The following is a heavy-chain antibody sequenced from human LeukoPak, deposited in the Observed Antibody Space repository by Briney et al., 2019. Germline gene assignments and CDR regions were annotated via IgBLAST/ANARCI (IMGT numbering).Heavy chain of an antibody. Sequence: PGGSLRLSCAASGFTFSSYGMSWVRQAPGKGLEWVANIKQDGSEKYYVDSVKGRFTISRDNAKNSLYLQMNSLRAEDTAVYYCAREQVDSGSYYGYFDYWGQGTLVTVSS. CDR3: AREQVDSGSYYGYFDY. J-gene: IGHJ4*02. CDR1: GFTFSSYG. D-gene: IGHD1-26*01. V-gene: IGHV3-7*01. CDR2: IKQDGSEK.